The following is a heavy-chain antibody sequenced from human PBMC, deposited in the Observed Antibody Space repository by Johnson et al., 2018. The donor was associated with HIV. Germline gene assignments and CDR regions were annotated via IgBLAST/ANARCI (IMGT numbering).Heavy chain of an antibody. J-gene: IGHJ3*02. CDR3: ARDVGNLAYCGGDCYSDAFDI. D-gene: IGHD2-21*01. V-gene: IGHV3-11*04. Sequence: QVQLVESGGGLVKPGGSLRLSCAASGFTFSDYYMSWIRQAPGKGLEWVSYISSSGSSRYYADSVKGRFTVSRDNAKNSLYLQMNSLRAEDTAVYYCARDVGNLAYCGGDCYSDAFDIWGQGTMVTVSS. CDR2: ISSSGSSR. CDR1: GFTFSDYY.